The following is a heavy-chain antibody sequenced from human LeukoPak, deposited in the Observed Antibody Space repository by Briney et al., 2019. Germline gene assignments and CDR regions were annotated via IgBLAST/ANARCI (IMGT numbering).Heavy chain of an antibody. CDR3: VTYTGTFGFEY. J-gene: IGHJ4*02. Sequence: GGSLRLSCGASGFTFSSYAMSWVRQAPGKGLMWVSAIHPTEGTTFYADSVKGRFTISRDNSRNTLYLQMNSLRAEDTAIYYCVTYTGTFGFEYWGQGALVTVSS. CDR1: GFTFSSYA. CDR2: IHPTEGTT. V-gene: IGHV3-23*01. D-gene: IGHD1-26*01.